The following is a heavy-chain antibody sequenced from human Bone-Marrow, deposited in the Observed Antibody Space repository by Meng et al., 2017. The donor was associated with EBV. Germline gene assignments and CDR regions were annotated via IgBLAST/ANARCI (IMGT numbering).Heavy chain of an antibody. Sequence: EVQLLESXXGXVXXGGXLRLSCEASGHTLSSYWMHWVRQAPGKGLVWVSRINEDGAVTTYADSVKGRFTIFRDNAKNTLYLQMNSLRAEDTAVYYCSRDLVGSADSWGQGTLVTVSS. J-gene: IGHJ4*02. CDR2: INEDGAVT. V-gene: IGHV3-74*01. D-gene: IGHD2-8*02. CDR1: GHTLSSYW. CDR3: SRDLVGSADS.